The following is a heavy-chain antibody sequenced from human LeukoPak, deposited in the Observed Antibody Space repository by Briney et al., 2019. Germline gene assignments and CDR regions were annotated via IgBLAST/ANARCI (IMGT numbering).Heavy chain of an antibody. CDR2: MNPNSGNT. D-gene: IGHD6-13*01. V-gene: IGHV1-8*01. J-gene: IGHJ4*02. CDR3: ASRDIAAATSFDY. Sequence: ASVKVSCKASGYTFTSYDISWVRQATGQGLEWMGWMNPNSGNTGYAQKFQGRVTMTRNTSISTAYMELSSLRSEDTAVYYCASRDIAAATSFDYWGQGTLVTVSS. CDR1: GYTFTSYD.